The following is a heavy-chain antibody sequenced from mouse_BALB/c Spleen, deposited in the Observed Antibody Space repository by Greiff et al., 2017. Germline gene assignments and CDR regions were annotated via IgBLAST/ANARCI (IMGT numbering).Heavy chain of an antibody. V-gene: IGHV1-69*02. CDR3: TRLLRYYAMDY. J-gene: IGHJ4*01. CDR2: IYPSDSYT. Sequence: QVQLQQPGAELVRPGASVKLSCKASGYTFTSYWINWVKQRPGQGLEWIGNIYPSDSYTNYNQKFKDKATLTVDKSSSTAYMQLSSPTSEDSAVYYCTRLLRYYAMDYWGQGTSVTVSS. CDR1: GYTFTSYW. D-gene: IGHD1-1*01.